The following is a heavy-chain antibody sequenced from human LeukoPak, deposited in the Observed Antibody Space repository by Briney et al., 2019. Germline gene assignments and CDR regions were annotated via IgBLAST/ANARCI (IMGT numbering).Heavy chain of an antibody. CDR3: ARDRRGLPGAFDI. Sequence: EASVKVSCKASGGTFSSYAISWVRQAPGQGLEWMGWINSGNGNTKYSLQFQGRVAISRDTSASTAYMELRSLRSDDTAVYYCARDRRGLPGAFDIWGQGTMVTVSS. V-gene: IGHV1-18*01. CDR1: GGTFSSYA. CDR2: INSGNGNT. J-gene: IGHJ3*02. D-gene: IGHD3-10*01.